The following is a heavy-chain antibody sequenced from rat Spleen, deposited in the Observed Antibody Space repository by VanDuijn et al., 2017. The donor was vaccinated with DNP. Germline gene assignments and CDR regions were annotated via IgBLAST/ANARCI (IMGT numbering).Heavy chain of an antibody. CDR3: ATSSYVWYDYGFAY. V-gene: IGHV5S10*01. D-gene: IGHD1-7*01. J-gene: IGHJ3*01. CDR1: GFTFSDYA. CDR2: IIYDGSST. Sequence: EVQLVESGGGLVQPGNSLKLSCAASGFTFSDYAMAWVRQSPKKGLEWVATIIYDGSSTYYRDSVRGRFTISRDYERSTLYLQMDSLRSEDTATYYCATSSYVWYDYGFAYWGQGTLVTVSS.